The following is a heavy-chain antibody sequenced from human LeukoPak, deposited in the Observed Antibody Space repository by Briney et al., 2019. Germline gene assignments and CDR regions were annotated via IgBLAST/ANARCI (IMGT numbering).Heavy chain of an antibody. CDR2: IYPSDSDT. J-gene: IGHJ3*02. CDR3: ARQRAAMVFSGAFDI. V-gene: IGHV5-51*01. Sequence: GESLKISCKGSGYRFTSYWIGWVRQMPGKGLEWMGIIYPSDSDTRYSPSFQGQVSISADKSISTAYLQWSSLKASDTAMYYCARQRAAMVFSGAFDIWGQGTMVTVSS. D-gene: IGHD5-18*01. CDR1: GYRFTSYW.